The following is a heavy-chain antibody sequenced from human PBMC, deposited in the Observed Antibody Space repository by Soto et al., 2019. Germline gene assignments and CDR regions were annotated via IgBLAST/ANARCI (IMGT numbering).Heavy chain of an antibody. CDR1: GGSISSGGYY. V-gene: IGHV4-31*03. CDR3: ARGPPAIFGVVILSTIFFDY. J-gene: IGHJ4*02. Sequence: SATRSLTCTVSGGSISSGGYYWSWIRQHPGKGLEWIWYIYYSGSTYYNPSLKSRVTISVDTSKNQFSLKLSSVTAADTAVYYCARGPPAIFGVVILSTIFFDYWGQGTLVTVSS. D-gene: IGHD3-3*01. CDR2: IYYSGST.